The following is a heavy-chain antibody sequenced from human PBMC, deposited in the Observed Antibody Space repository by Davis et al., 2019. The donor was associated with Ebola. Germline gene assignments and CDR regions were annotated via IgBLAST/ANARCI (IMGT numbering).Heavy chain of an antibody. CDR3: ARQHTIYSSSWYRYWFDP. D-gene: IGHD6-13*01. CDR1: GGSISSYY. V-gene: IGHV4-59*08. Sequence: GSLRLSCTVSGGSISSYYWSWIRQLPVQGLDWTGYIYYSGSTNYNPSLESRVTISIDTSKNQFSLKLSSVTAADTSLYYCARQHTIYSSSWYRYWFDPWGQGTLVTVSS. J-gene: IGHJ5*02. CDR2: IYYSGST.